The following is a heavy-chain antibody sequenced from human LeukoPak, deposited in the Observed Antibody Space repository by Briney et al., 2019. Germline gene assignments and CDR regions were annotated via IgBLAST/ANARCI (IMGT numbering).Heavy chain of an antibody. J-gene: IGHJ6*03. V-gene: IGHV3-74*01. Sequence: GGSLRLSCAASGFTFSSHWMHWVRQAPGKGLVWVSRINSDGSSTSYADSVKGRFTISRDNAKNTLYLQMNSLRAEDTAVYYCARAEGDYYYMDVWGKGTTVTVSS. CDR2: INSDGSST. CDR1: GFTFSSHW. CDR3: ARAEGDYYYMDV. D-gene: IGHD1-14*01.